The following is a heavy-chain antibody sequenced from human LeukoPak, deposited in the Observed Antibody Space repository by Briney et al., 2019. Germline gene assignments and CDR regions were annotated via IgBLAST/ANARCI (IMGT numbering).Heavy chain of an antibody. V-gene: IGHV3-66*01. D-gene: IGHD2-2*03. CDR1: GFTVSSNY. Sequence: GGSLRLSCAASGFTVSSNYMSWVRQAPGKGLEWVSVIYSGGSTYYADSVKGRFTISRDNSKNALYLQMNSLRAEDTAVYYCVKLYGYCSSASCPRSHYWGQGTLVTVSS. J-gene: IGHJ4*02. CDR2: IYSGGST. CDR3: VKLYGYCSSASCPRSHY.